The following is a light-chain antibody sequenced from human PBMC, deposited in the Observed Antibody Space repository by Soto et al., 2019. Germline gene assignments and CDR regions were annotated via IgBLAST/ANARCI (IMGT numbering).Light chain of an antibody. Sequence: DIQMTQSPSTLSASEGDRVTISCRASQSVSIWLAWYQQKPGRAPKLLIYKSSNLESGVPSRFSGSGSGAEFTLTISSLQPDDSATYYCLQYDNWPYTFGGGTKVDIK. CDR1: QSVSIW. CDR2: KSS. J-gene: IGKJ4*01. CDR3: LQYDNWPYT. V-gene: IGKV1-5*03.